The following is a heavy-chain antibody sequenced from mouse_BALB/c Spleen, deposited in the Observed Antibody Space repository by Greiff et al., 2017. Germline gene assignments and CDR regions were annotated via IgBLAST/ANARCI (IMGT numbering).Heavy chain of an antibody. Sequence: DVQLQESGPGLVKPSQSLSLTCTVTGYSITSDYAWNWIRQFPGNKLEWMGYISYSGSTSYNPSLKSRISITRDTSKNQFFLQLNSVTTEDTATYYCARENDYDGYAMDYWGQGTSVTVSS. CDR1: GYSITSDYA. D-gene: IGHD2-4*01. J-gene: IGHJ4*01. CDR2: ISYSGST. CDR3: ARENDYDGYAMDY. V-gene: IGHV3-2*02.